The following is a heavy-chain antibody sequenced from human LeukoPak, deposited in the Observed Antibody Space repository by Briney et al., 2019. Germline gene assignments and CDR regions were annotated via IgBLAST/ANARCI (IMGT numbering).Heavy chain of an antibody. J-gene: IGHJ6*03. V-gene: IGHV4-34*01. CDR3: ARAFRRRGRYCSGGSCYPKNKDYYYMDV. D-gene: IGHD2-15*01. CDR1: GGSFSGYY. CDR2: INHSGST. Sequence: SETLSLTCAVYGGSFSGYYWSWIRQPPGKGLEWIGEINHSGSTNYNPSLKSRVTISVDTSKNQFSLKLSSVTTADTAVYYCARAFRRRGRYCSGGSCYPKNKDYYYMDVWGKGTTVTVSS.